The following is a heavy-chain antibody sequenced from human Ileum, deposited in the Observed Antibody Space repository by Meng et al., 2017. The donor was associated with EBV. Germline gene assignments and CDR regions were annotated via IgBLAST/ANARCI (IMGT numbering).Heavy chain of an antibody. CDR2: LYFSGST. D-gene: IGHD6-19*01. CDR1: GGSISSSDYY. V-gene: IGHV4-39*01. J-gene: IGHJ4*02. Sequence: PPVAESGPGRVEPSETLSLPCTVSGGSISSSDYYWGWIRQPPGKGLEWIGSLYFSGSTYSNPSLESRVTISVDTSNNQFSLKLSSVTAADTAVYYCARRGYSSGWYAYDYWGQGTLVTVSS. CDR3: ARRGYSSGWYAYDY.